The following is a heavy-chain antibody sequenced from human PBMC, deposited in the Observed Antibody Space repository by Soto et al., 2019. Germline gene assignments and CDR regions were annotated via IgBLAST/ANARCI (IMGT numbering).Heavy chain of an antibody. Sequence: SETLSLTCTVSGGSISSGGYYWSWIRQHPGKGLEWIGYIYYSGSTYYNPSLKSRVTISVDTSKNQFSLKLSSVTAADTAVYYCARLILNRVFEYWGQGTLVTVSS. CDR2: IYYSGST. J-gene: IGHJ4*02. CDR1: GGSISSGGYY. D-gene: IGHD3-3*01. CDR3: ARLILNRVFEY. V-gene: IGHV4-31*03.